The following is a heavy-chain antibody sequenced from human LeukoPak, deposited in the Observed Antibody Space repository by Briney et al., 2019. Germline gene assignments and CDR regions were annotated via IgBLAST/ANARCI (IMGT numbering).Heavy chain of an antibody. CDR2: VYPGDSDT. CDR3: ARQRTGLDS. V-gene: IGHV5-51*01. CDR1: GYNFTNYW. Sequence: EALKISWKGSGYNFTNYWIGWVGQKPREGLEWMGIVYPGDSDTRYSPSFQGHVTFSADKSISTAYLQWSSLKASDTVMYYCARQRTGLDSWGPGTLVTVSS. D-gene: IGHD3/OR15-3a*01. J-gene: IGHJ4*02.